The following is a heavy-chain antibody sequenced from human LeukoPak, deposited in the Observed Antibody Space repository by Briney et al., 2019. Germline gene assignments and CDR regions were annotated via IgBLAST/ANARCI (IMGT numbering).Heavy chain of an antibody. CDR1: GFTFSSYS. V-gene: IGHV3-48*01. D-gene: IGHD3-10*01. Sequence: QPGGSLRLSCAASGFTFSSYSMNWVRQAPGKGLEWVSYISSSSSTIYYADSVKGRFTISRDNAKNSLNLQMNSLRAEDTAVYYCARDSMVRGVIPFDYWGQGTLVTVSS. J-gene: IGHJ4*02. CDR2: ISSSSSTI. CDR3: ARDSMVRGVIPFDY.